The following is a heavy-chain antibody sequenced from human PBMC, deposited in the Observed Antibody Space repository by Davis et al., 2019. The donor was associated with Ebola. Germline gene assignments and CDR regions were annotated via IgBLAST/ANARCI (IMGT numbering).Heavy chain of an antibody. CDR2: MWHDGNNE. V-gene: IGHV3-33*01. D-gene: IGHD4-17*01. CDR3: TGAISYGWFDP. CDR1: GFTLSSYG. J-gene: IGHJ5*02. Sequence: GESLKISCAASGFTLSSYGMHWVRQAPGKGLEWVAVMWHDGNNEYYADSVKGLFTISRDNSKNTLYLQMNSLRAEDTAVYYCTGAISYGWFDPWGQGTLVTVSS.